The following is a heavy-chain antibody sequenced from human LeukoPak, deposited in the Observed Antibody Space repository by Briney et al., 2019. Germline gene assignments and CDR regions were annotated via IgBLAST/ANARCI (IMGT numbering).Heavy chain of an antibody. D-gene: IGHD3-22*01. V-gene: IGHV4-61*02. Sequence: PSETLSLTCTVSGASISSGSYYWSWIRQPAGKGLEWIGRVYTSGSTNYNPSLKSRVTISVDTSKNQFSLNLRSVTAADTAVYYCARERITMIVVVYVDYWGQGTLVTVSS. CDR3: ARERITMIVVVYVDY. J-gene: IGHJ4*02. CDR2: VYTSGST. CDR1: GASISSGSYY.